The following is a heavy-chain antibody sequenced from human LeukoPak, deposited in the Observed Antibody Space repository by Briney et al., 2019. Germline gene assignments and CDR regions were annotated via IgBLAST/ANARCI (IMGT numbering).Heavy chain of an antibody. CDR1: GFTFSTSS. CDR3: ARDSKRWSLDF. J-gene: IGHJ4*02. Sequence: GGSLRLSCSASGFTFSTSSMNWVRQAPGKGLEWVSSISSGNSHIYYADSVKGRFTISRDSSKNTLFLQMDSLGPEDTAVYYCARDSKRWSLDFWGQGTLVTVSS. V-gene: IGHV3-21*04. D-gene: IGHD4-23*01. CDR2: ISSGNSHI.